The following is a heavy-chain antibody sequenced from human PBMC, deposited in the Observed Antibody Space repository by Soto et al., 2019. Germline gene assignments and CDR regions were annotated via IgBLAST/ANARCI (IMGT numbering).Heavy chain of an antibody. CDR1: GYTLSSYG. CDR3: AREEDDRKNTNWFDP. CDR2: ISAYNGNT. J-gene: IGHJ5*02. D-gene: IGHD1-1*01. Sequence: DSVKVSCKASGYTLSSYGMSWVRQAPGQGLEWMGWISAYNGNTNYAQKLQGRVTMTTDTSTSTAYMELRSLRSDDTAVYYCAREEDDRKNTNWFDPWGQGTLVTVSS. V-gene: IGHV1-18*01.